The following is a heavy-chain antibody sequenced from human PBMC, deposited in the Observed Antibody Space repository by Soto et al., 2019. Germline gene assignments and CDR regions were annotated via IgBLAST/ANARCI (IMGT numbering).Heavy chain of an antibody. J-gene: IGHJ6*02. V-gene: IGHV6-1*01. CDR1: GDSVSSNSAA. D-gene: IGHD3-10*01. CDR2: TYYRSKWYN. Sequence: SQTLSLTCAISGDSVSSNSAAWNCIRQSPSRGLEWLGRTYYRSKWYNDYAVSVESRITITPVPADNQFSLQLNSVTPEDTAIYYCARGLNYYASGGPSYRMDVWGQGTTVTVSS. CDR3: ARGLNYYASGGPSYRMDV.